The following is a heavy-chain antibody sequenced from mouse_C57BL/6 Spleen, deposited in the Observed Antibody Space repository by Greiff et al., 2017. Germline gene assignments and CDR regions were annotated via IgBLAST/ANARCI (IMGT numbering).Heavy chain of an antibody. Sequence: EVQRVESGGGLVKPGGSLTLSCAASGFTFSSYAMSWVRQTPEKRLEWVATISDGGSYTYYPDNVKGRFTISRDNAKNNLYLPMSHLKSEDTAMYYCARDYYGNLLDVWGTGTTVTVSS. V-gene: IGHV5-4*01. CDR2: ISDGGSYT. D-gene: IGHD2-1*01. J-gene: IGHJ1*03. CDR3: ARDYYGNLLDV. CDR1: GFTFSSYA.